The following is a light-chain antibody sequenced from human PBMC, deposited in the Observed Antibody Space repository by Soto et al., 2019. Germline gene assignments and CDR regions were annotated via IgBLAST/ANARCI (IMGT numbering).Light chain of an antibody. J-gene: IGLJ2*01. V-gene: IGLV1-40*01. CDR3: QSYDSSLSRSV. Sequence: QSVLTQPPSVSGAPGQRVTISCTGSSSNIGAGYDVHWYQQLPGTAPKLLIYANINRPSGVPDRFSGSKSGTSASLAITGLQAEDEADYYCQSYDSSLSRSVFGRGTKLTVL. CDR2: ANI. CDR1: SSNIGAGYD.